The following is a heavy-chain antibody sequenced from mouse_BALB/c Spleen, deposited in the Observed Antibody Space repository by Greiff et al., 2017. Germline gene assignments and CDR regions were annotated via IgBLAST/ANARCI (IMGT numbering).Heavy chain of an antibody. V-gene: IGHV2-2*02. Sequence: VQLVESGPDLVQPSQSLSITCTVSGFSLTSYGVHWVRQSPGKGLEWLGVIWSGGSTDYNAAFISRLSISKDNSKSQVFFKVNSLQANDTAIYYCASYYDYDGYYYAMDYWGQGTSVTVSS. D-gene: IGHD2-4*01. CDR3: ASYYDYDGYYYAMDY. CDR1: GFSLTSYG. J-gene: IGHJ4*01. CDR2: IWSGGST.